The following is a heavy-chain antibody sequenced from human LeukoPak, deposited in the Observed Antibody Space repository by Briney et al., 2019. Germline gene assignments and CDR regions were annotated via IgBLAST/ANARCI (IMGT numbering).Heavy chain of an antibody. CDR2: INHSGST. Sequence: SETLSLTCAVYGGSFSGYYWSWIRQPPGKGLEWIGEINHSGSTNYNPSLKSRVTISVDTSKNQFSLKLSSVTAADTAVYYCARVSVGYFDWLLPGNKCFDYWGQGTLVTVSS. D-gene: IGHD3-9*01. V-gene: IGHV4-34*01. CDR1: GGSFSGYY. CDR3: ARVSVGYFDWLLPGNKCFDY. J-gene: IGHJ4*02.